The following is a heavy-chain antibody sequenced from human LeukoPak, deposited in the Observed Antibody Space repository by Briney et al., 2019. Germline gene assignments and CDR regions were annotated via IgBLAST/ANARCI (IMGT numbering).Heavy chain of an antibody. D-gene: IGHD5-24*01. CDR2: IKQDGSEK. CDR3: AREGRWLLVDI. J-gene: IGHJ3*02. CDR1: GFTFSSYW. V-gene: IGHV3-7*01. Sequence: GGSLRLSCAASGFTFSSYWMSWVRQAPGRGLEWVANIKQDGSEKYYVDSVKGRFTISRDNAKNSLYLQMNSLRDEDTAVYYCAREGRWLLVDIWGQGTMVTVSS.